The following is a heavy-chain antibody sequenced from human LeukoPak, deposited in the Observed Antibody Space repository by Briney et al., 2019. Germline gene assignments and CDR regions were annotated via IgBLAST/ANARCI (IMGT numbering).Heavy chain of an antibody. CDR1: GGSISSYY. V-gene: IGHV4-59*01. Sequence: SETLSLTCTVSGGSISSYYWSWIRQPPGKGLEWIGYIYYSGSTNYSPSLKSRVTISVDTSKNQFSLKLSSVTAADTAVYYCARSGWQQLVHYYYYGMDVWGQGTTVTASS. CDR3: ARSGWQQLVHYYYYGMDV. CDR2: IYYSGST. D-gene: IGHD6-13*01. J-gene: IGHJ6*02.